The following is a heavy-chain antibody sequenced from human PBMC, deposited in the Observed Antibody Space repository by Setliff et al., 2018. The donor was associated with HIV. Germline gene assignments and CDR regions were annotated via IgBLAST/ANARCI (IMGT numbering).Heavy chain of an antibody. V-gene: IGHV1-69-2*01. CDR3: ATSPSYYDSSGYYGDY. CDR1: GYTFTDYY. Sequence: ASVKVSCKASGYTFTDYYMHWVQQAPGKGLEWMGRVDPEDGETIYAEKFQGRVTITADTSTDTAYMELSSLRSEDTAVYYCATSPSYYDSSGYYGDYWGQRTLVTVSS. D-gene: IGHD3-22*01. CDR2: VDPEDGET. J-gene: IGHJ4*02.